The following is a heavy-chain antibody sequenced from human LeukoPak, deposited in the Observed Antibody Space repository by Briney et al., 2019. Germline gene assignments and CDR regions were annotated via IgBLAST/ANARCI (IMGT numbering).Heavy chain of an antibody. D-gene: IGHD2-15*01. CDR3: ARPSGGISSDFDF. CDR2: IYHSGST. CDR1: GGSISSSNW. V-gene: IGHV4-4*02. J-gene: IGHJ4*02. Sequence: PSETLSLTCAVSGGSISSSNWWSWVRQPPGKGLEWIGEIYHSGSTNYNPSLKSRVTISVDKSKNQFSLKLSSVTAADTAVYYCARPSGGISSDFDFWGQGTLVTVSS.